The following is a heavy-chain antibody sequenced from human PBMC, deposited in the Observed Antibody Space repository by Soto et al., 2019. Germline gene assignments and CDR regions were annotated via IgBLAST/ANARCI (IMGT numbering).Heavy chain of an antibody. Sequence: ASVKVSCKASEYTFTSYTMHWVRQAPGQRLEWMGWINGGNGNTKYSQKFQGRVTITRDTSASTAYMELSSLRSDDTAVYYCARELQGLYYFDYWGQGALVTVSS. CDR3: ARELQGLYYFDY. V-gene: IGHV1-3*01. D-gene: IGHD4-4*01. CDR2: INGGNGNT. J-gene: IGHJ4*02. CDR1: EYTFTSYT.